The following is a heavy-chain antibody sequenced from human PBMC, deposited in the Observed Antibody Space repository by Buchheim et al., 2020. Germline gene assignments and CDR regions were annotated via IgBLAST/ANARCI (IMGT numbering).Heavy chain of an antibody. D-gene: IGHD6-13*01. CDR1: GFTFSSYG. CDR2: ISYDGSNK. V-gene: IGHV3-30*18. CDR3: AKDLAAADTYYYYYYGMDV. J-gene: IGHJ6*02. Sequence: QVQLVESGGGVVQPGRSLRLSCAASGFTFSSYGMHWVRQAPGKGLEWVAVISYDGSNKYYADSVKGRFTISRDNSKNTLYLQMNSLRAEDTAVYYCAKDLAAADTYYYYYYGMDVWGQGTT.